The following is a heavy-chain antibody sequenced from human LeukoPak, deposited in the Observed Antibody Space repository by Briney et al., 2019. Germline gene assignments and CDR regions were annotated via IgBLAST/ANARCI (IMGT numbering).Heavy chain of an antibody. J-gene: IGHJ1*01. Sequence: SETLSLTCTVSGGSISSSSYYWGWIRQPPGKGLEWIGSIYYSGSTYYNPSLKSRVTISVDTSKNQFSLKLSSVTAADTAVYYCARDLTVTTYFQHWGQGTLVTVSS. D-gene: IGHD4-11*01. CDR1: GGSISSSSYY. CDR3: ARDLTVTTYFQH. CDR2: IYYSGST. V-gene: IGHV4-39*07.